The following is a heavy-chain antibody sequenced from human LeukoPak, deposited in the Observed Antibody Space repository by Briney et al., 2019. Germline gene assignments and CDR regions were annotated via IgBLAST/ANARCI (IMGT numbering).Heavy chain of an antibody. D-gene: IGHD3-16*01. CDR1: GGSISSFY. Sequence: SETLSLTCTVSGGSISSFYWSWVRQPAGKRLEWIGRIDTSGSTHYNPSLRGRVTMSLDTSEKQFSLKLNSVTVADTAVYYCARGLGGAYYYMDVWGKGTTVTVSS. CDR2: IDTSGST. J-gene: IGHJ6*03. CDR3: ARGLGGAYYYMDV. V-gene: IGHV4-4*07.